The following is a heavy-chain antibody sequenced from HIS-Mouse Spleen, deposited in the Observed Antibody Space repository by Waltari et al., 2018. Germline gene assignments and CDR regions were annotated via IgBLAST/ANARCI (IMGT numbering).Heavy chain of an antibody. D-gene: IGHD5-12*01. CDR1: GGSFSGYY. CDR3: ARVKGGYDWSLDY. CDR2: INHSGST. J-gene: IGHJ4*02. V-gene: IGHV4-34*01. Sequence: QVQLQQWGAGLLKPSETLSLTCAVYGGSFSGYYWSWIRQPPGKGLEWIGEINHSGSTDSNPSLKSRVTISVDTSKNQFSLKLSSVTAADTAVYYCARVKGGYDWSLDYWGQGTLVTVSS.